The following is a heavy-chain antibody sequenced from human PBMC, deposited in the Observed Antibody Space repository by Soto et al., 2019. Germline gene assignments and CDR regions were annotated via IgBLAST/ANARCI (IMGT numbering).Heavy chain of an antibody. D-gene: IGHD2-15*01. CDR1: GGTFSSYA. V-gene: IGHV1-69*13. CDR3: AREGCSGGSCYSHFDY. J-gene: IGHJ4*02. Sequence: GASVKVSCKASGGTFSSYAISWVRQAPGQGLEWMGGIIPIFGTANYAQKFQGRVTITADESTSTAYMELSSLRSEDTAVYYCAREGCSGGSCYSHFDYWGQGTLVTVSS. CDR2: IIPIFGTA.